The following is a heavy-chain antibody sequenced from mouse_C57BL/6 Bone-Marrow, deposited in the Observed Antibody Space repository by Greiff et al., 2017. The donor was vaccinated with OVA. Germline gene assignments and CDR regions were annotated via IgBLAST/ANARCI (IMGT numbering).Heavy chain of an antibody. Sequence: QVQLKESGAELVKPGASVKLSCKASGYTFTEYTIHWVKQRPGQGLEWIGWFYPGSGSIKYNEKFKDKATLTADTTSSTVFMGLSSLTSEDSAVYSSARHDGITTVVLDYWGQGTTLTVSS. CDR2: FYPGSGSI. J-gene: IGHJ2*01. CDR3: ARHDGITTVVLDY. D-gene: IGHD1-1*01. V-gene: IGHV1-62-2*01. CDR1: GYTFTEYT.